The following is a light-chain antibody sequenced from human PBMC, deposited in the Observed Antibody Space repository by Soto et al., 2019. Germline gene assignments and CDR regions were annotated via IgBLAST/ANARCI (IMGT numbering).Light chain of an antibody. V-gene: IGKV3-20*01. CDR2: DAS. CDR3: QQYANSIT. Sequence: EIVLTQSPVTLSLSPGERATLSCRASQSVRTYLAWYQVKPGQAPRLLIYDASRRASGVPARFSGSGSGTDFTLTISRLDPEDFAVYYCQQYANSITFGGGTKVEIK. J-gene: IGKJ4*01. CDR1: QSVRTY.